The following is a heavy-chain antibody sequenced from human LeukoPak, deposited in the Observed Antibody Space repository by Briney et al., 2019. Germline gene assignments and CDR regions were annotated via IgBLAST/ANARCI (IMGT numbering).Heavy chain of an antibody. Sequence: GRSLRLSCAASGFTFSNYAMHWVRQAPGKGLEYVSAISSNGGSTYYADSVKGRFTISRDNSKNTLYLQMSSLRVEDTAVFYCVKGIAGGPYYFDYWGQGTLVTVSS. CDR1: GFTFSNYA. CDR2: ISSNGGST. V-gene: IGHV3-64D*06. CDR3: VKGIAGGPYYFDY. J-gene: IGHJ4*02. D-gene: IGHD6-13*01.